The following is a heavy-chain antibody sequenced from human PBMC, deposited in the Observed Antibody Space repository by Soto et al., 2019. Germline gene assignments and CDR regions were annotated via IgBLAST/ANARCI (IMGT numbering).Heavy chain of an antibody. Sequence: EEQLLESGGDLVQPGGSLRLSCVASGITFRSRAMRWVRQAPGEGLERVSTTTDTDGDRKYADSVRGRFTISRDNSKNTLYVQMSSLRAEDSAVYCCAGGSRDSYPGSRIFDLWGRGTRVTVSS. CDR3: AGGSRDSYPGSRIFDL. D-gene: IGHD3-10*01. V-gene: IGHV3-23*01. CDR1: GITFRSRA. CDR2: TTDTDGDR. J-gene: IGHJ4*02.